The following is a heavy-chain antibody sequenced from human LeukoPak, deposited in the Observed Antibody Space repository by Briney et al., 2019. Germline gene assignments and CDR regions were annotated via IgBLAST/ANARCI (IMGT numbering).Heavy chain of an antibody. J-gene: IGHJ5*02. CDR1: GFTFSSYW. D-gene: IGHD6-19*01. V-gene: IGHV3-74*01. Sequence: SRGSLRLPCAAPGFTFSSYWMHWVRQAPGKGLVWVSRINSDGSTTTYADSVKGRFTISRDNANNTLYLQMNSLRAEDTAVYYCARESAVAGRGRWFDPWGQGTLVTVSS. CDR2: INSDGSTT. CDR3: ARESAVAGRGRWFDP.